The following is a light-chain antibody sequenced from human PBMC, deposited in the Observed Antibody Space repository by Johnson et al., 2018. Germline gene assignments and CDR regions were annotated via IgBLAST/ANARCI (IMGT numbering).Light chain of an antibody. CDR1: SSNIGNNY. V-gene: IGLV1-51*02. CDR2: ENN. Sequence: VLTQPPSVSAAPGQKVTISCSGSSSNIGNNYVSWYQQLPGTAPKLLIYENNKRPSGIPDRFSGSKSGTSATLGITGLQTGDEADYYCGTWDSSLSAGNVFGTGTKVTAL. J-gene: IGLJ1*01. CDR3: GTWDSSLSAGNV.